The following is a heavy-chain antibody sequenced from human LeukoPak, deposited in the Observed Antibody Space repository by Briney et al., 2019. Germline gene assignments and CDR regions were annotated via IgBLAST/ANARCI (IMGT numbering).Heavy chain of an antibody. J-gene: IGHJ3*02. CDR1: GYTFTGYY. CDR3: ARSTRGATGRYAFDI. D-gene: IGHD1-26*01. Sequence: ASVKVSCKASGYTFTGYYMHWVRQAPGQGLEWMGWINPNSGGINYAQRFQGRVTMTWDTSISTAYMELRRLTSDDTAVYYCARSTRGATGRYAFDIWGQGTMVTVSS. V-gene: IGHV1-2*02. CDR2: INPNSGGI.